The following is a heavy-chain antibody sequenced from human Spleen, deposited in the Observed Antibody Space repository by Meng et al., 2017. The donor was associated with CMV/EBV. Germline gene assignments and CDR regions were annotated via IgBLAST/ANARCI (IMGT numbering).Heavy chain of an antibody. CDR2: IKQDGSEK. CDR3: ARVGSTSCFDY. D-gene: IGHD2-2*01. V-gene: IGHV3-7*01. Sequence: GGSLRLSCAASGFTFSSYGMHWVRQAPGKGLEWVANIKQDGSEKYYVDSVKGRFTISRDNAKNSLYLQMNSLRAEDTAVYYCARVGSTSCFDYWGQGTLVTVSS. CDR1: GFTFSSYG. J-gene: IGHJ4*02.